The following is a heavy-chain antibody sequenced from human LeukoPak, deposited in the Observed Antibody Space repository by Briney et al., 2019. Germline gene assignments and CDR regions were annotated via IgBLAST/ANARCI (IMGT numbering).Heavy chain of an antibody. Sequence: GESLKISCKGSGYSFTSYWIGWVRQMPGKGLEWMGIIYPGDSDTRYSPSFQGQVTISADKSISTAYLQWSSLKASDTAMYYRARRRYCSGGSCYRSYYYYGMDVWGQGTTVTVSS. CDR1: GYSFTSYW. V-gene: IGHV5-51*01. D-gene: IGHD2-15*01. J-gene: IGHJ6*02. CDR2: IYPGDSDT. CDR3: ARRRYCSGGSCYRSYYYYGMDV.